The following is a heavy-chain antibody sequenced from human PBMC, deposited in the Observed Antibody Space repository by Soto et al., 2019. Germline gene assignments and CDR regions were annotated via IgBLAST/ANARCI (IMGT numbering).Heavy chain of an antibody. V-gene: IGHV4-31*03. D-gene: IGHD3-16*02. CDR3: ARGLYVWGSYLKRYYYGMDV. CDR1: GGSISSGGYY. CDR2: IYYSGST. Sequence: KPSETLSLTCTVSGGSISSGGYYWSWIRQHPGKGLEWIGYIYYSGSTYYNPSLKSRVTISVDTSKNQFSLKLSSVTAADTAVYYCARGLYVWGSYLKRYYYGMDVWGQGTTVTVS. J-gene: IGHJ6*02.